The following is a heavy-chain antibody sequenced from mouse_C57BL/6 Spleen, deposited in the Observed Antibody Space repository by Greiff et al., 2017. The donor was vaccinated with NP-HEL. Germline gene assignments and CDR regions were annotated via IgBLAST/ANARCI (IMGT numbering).Heavy chain of an antibody. D-gene: IGHD1-1*01. CDR2: IHPNSGST. CDR3: ARGATVMD. Sequence: QVQLPQRWSYLLKPWASVKLSCKASGYTFTSYWMHWVKQRPGQGLEWIGMIHPNSGSTNYNEKFKSKATLTVDKSSSTAYMQLSSLTSEDSAVYYCARGATVMDWGQGTTLTVSS. V-gene: IGHV1-64*01. CDR1: GYTFTSYW. J-gene: IGHJ2*01.